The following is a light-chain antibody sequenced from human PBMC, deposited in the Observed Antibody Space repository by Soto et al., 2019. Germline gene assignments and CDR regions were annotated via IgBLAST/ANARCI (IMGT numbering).Light chain of an antibody. CDR2: EVS. CDR1: SSDVGNYNY. CDR3: SSYTSSSTPGV. Sequence: QSVLTQPASVSGSPGQSITISCTGTSSDVGNYNYVSWYQQHPGKAPKLMIFEVSNRPSGVSNRFSGSKSGNTASLTISGLQAEDEADYYCSSYTSSSTPGVFGGGTKLTVL. V-gene: IGLV2-14*01. J-gene: IGLJ3*02.